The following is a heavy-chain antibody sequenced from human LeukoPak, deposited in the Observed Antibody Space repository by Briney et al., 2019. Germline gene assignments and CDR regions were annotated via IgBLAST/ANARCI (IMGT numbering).Heavy chain of an antibody. CDR2: INPNSGGT. CDR3: ARIWQQLVESSFDY. J-gene: IGHJ4*02. CDR1: GYTFTGYY. Sequence: ASVKVSCKASGYTFTGYYMHWVRQAPGQGLEWMGWINPNSGGTNYAQKFQGRVTMTRDTSISTAYMELSRLRSDDTAVYYCARIWQQLVESSFDYWRQGTLVTVSS. D-gene: IGHD6-13*01. V-gene: IGHV1-2*02.